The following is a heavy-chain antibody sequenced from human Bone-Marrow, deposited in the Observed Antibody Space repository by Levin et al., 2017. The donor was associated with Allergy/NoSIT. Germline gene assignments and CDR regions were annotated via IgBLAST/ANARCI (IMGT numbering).Heavy chain of an antibody. CDR2: IRSKAYGGTT. V-gene: IGHV3-49*03. CDR1: GFTFGDYA. CDR3: TGYDIKRVVGLYYYGMDV. J-gene: IGHJ6*02. Sequence: GESLKISCTASGFTFGDYAMSWFRQAPGKGLEWVGFIRSKAYGGTTEYAASVKGRFTISRDDSKSIAYLQMNSLKTEDTAVYYCTGYDIKRVVGLYYYGMDVWGQGTTVTVSS. D-gene: IGHD3-9*01.